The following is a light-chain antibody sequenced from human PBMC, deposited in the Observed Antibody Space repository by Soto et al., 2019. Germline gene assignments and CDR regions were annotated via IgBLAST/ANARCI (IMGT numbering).Light chain of an antibody. CDR2: DAS. Sequence: DIPMTQSPSTLSVSVGDRVTISCWASQSFTGMLAWYQQKPGKAPKLLIYDASILESGVPSRFSGSGSGTEFTLTIRRLQPDDFATYYCQQYHSYSTFGQGTKLEIK. CDR1: QSFTGM. CDR3: QQYHSYST. J-gene: IGKJ2*01. V-gene: IGKV1-5*01.